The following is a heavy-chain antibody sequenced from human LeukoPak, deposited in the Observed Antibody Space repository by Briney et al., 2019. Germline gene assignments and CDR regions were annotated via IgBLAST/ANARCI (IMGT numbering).Heavy chain of an antibody. CDR1: GGTFSSYA. CDR2: IIPIFGTA. Sequence: SVKVSCKASGGTFSSYAISWVRQAPGQGLEWMGGIIPIFGTANYAQKFQGRVTITADESTSTAYMELSSLRSEDTAVYYCARGGPLGYCGGGSCYSEYYYYMDVWGKGTTVTISS. V-gene: IGHV1-69*01. J-gene: IGHJ6*03. CDR3: ARGGPLGYCGGGSCYSEYYYYMDV. D-gene: IGHD2-15*01.